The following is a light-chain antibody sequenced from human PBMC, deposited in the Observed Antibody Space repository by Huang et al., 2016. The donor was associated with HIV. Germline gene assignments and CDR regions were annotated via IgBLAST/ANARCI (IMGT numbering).Light chain of an antibody. CDR3: QQNYITPTT. Sequence: DIQMTQSPSSLSASVGDRVTITCRASQSICTYLNVYQQKPGKAPELLIYAATYLKSGVPSMFSCIISGTDFTLTINSLQPEDFATYYCQQNYITPTTFGPGTKVDIK. J-gene: IGKJ3*01. CDR2: AAT. V-gene: IGKV1-39*01. CDR1: QSICTY.